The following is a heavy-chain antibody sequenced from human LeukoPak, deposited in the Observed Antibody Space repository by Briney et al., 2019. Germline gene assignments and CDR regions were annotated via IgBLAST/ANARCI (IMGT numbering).Heavy chain of an antibody. CDR2: IIPIFGTA. D-gene: IGHD3-10*01. Sequence: ASVKVSCKASGGTFSSYAISWVRQAPGQGLEWMGGIIPIFGTANSAQKCQGRVTITADESTSTAYMQLSSLRSEDTAVYYCASKLNYGSGSYCAALDYWGQGTLVTVSS. CDR3: ASKLNYGSGSYCAALDY. CDR1: GGTFSSYA. V-gene: IGHV1-69*13. J-gene: IGHJ4*02.